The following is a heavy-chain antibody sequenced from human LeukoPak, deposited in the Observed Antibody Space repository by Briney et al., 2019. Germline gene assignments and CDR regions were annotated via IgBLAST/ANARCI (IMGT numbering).Heavy chain of an antibody. CDR1: GFTFSSYA. Sequence: GGSLRLSCAASGFTFSSYAMSWVRQAPGKGLEWVSSISSSSSYIYYADSVKGRFTISRDNAKNSLYLQMNSLRAEDTAVYYCARHPRLGVKGGDYWGQGTLVTVSS. CDR2: ISSSSSYI. CDR3: ARHPRLGVKGGDY. D-gene: IGHD3-10*01. J-gene: IGHJ4*02. V-gene: IGHV3-21*01.